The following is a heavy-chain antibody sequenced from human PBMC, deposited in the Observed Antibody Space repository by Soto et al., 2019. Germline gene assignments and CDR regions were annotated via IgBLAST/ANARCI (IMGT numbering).Heavy chain of an antibody. CDR2: IYRDGGT. CDR3: ARFLPANLRGQKGVSNWFDP. V-gene: IGHV3-53*01. CDR1: GFTVNSNY. J-gene: IGHJ5*02. Sequence: EVQLVESGGGLIQPGGSLRLSCAASGFTVNSNYMSWVRQAPGKGLQWVSLIYRDGGTLYADSVKGRFTISKDKSKNTLYLQMNPLRAEDTALYYCARFLPANLRGQKGVSNWFDPWGQGTLVTVSS. D-gene: IGHD2-21*01.